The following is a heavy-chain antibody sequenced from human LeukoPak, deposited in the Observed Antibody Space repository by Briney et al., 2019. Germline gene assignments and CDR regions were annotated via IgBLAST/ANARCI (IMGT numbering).Heavy chain of an antibody. Sequence: ASVEVSCKTSGYIFTSNYINWVRQAPGQGLEWVGIINPGDGETVYARKFQGRISMIRDTSTSTVYMELRSLTAEDTAVYFCARDSLAAFTVDRRPDDYYMDVWGEGTTLTVSS. CDR2: INPGDGET. J-gene: IGHJ6*03. V-gene: IGHV1-46*01. CDR1: GYIFTSNY. CDR3: ARDSLAAFTVDRRPDDYYMDV. D-gene: IGHD1-14*01.